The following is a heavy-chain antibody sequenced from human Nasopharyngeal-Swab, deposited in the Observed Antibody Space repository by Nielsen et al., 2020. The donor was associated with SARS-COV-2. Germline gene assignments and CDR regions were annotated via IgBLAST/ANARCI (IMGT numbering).Heavy chain of an antibody. CDR3: ARDRSFYPSKGLFQRYSGSYEVGY. V-gene: IGHV3-7*03. J-gene: IGHJ4*02. D-gene: IGHD1-26*01. CDR1: GFTFNSYW. Sequence: GGSLRLSCAASGFTFNSYWMSWVRQAPGKGLEWVANIKQDGSEKYYVDSVKGRFTISRDNAKNSLYLQMNSLRAEVTAVYYCARDRSFYPSKGLFQRYSGSYEVGYWGQGTLVTVSS. CDR2: IKQDGSEK.